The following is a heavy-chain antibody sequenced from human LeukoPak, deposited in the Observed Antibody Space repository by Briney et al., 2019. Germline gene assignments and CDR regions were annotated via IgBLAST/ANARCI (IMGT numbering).Heavy chain of an antibody. CDR2: INHSGST. Sequence: NSSETLSLTCAVYGGSFSGYYWSWIRQPPGKGLEWIGEINHSGSTNYNPSLKSRVTISVDTSKNQFSLKLSSVTAADTAVYYCARCEGSSNWFDPWGQGTLVTVSS. CDR3: ARCEGSSNWFDP. D-gene: IGHD6-6*01. CDR1: GGSFSGYY. V-gene: IGHV4-34*01. J-gene: IGHJ5*02.